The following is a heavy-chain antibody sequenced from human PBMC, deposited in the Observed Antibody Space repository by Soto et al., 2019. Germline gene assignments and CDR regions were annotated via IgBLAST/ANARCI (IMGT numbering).Heavy chain of an antibody. D-gene: IGHD2-15*01. V-gene: IGHV3-23*01. CDR3: AKVVCTSNCYDY. CDR2: VNGGGGTT. Sequence: HPGGSLRLSCTVSGLTFSSYAMSWVRQAPGKGLEWVSSVNGGGGTTNYADSVKGRFTISRDNSKNTLYLQMNSLRAEDTAVYFCAKVVCTSNCYDYWGQGTLVTVSS. CDR1: GLTFSSYA. J-gene: IGHJ4*02.